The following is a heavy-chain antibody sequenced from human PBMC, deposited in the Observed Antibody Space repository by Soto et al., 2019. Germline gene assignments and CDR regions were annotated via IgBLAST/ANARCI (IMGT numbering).Heavy chain of an antibody. J-gene: IGHJ6*03. CDR1: GGSISSYY. CDR3: ARDSRYYDILTGYRPYYYMDV. D-gene: IGHD3-9*01. V-gene: IGHV4-59*01. CDR2: IYYSGST. Sequence: PSETLSLTCTVSGGSISSYYWSWIRQPPGKGLVWIGYIYYSGSTNYNPSLKSRVTISVDTSKNQFSLKLSSVTAADTAVYYCARDSRYYDILTGYRPYYYMDVWGKGTTVTVSS.